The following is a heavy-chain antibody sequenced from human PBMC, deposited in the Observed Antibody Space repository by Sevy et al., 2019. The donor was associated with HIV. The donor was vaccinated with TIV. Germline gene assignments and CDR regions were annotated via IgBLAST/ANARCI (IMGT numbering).Heavy chain of an antibody. CDR2: IIPTGST. V-gene: IGHV4-34*01. Sequence: SETLSLTCTVSGGSLSGFYWSWIRQPPGKGLEWIGEIIPTGSTNYNPSLKSRVTISVDTSRSQFSLKMRSVTAADTAVYYCARGQWEHPFWGQGTLVTVSS. CDR3: ARGQWEHPF. D-gene: IGHD1-26*01. CDR1: GGSLSGFY. J-gene: IGHJ4*02.